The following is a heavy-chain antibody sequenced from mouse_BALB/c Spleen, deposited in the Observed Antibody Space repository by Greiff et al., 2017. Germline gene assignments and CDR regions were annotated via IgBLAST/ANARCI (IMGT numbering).Heavy chain of an antibody. Sequence: VQLQESGAELASPGASVTLSCKASGYTFTDHIMNWVKKRPGQGLEWIGRIYPVSGETNYNQKFMGKATFSVDRSSSTAYMQLSSLTSEDSAVYYCARKGYDYRFDYWGQGTTLTVSS. V-gene: IGHV1-11*01. CDR2: IYPVSGET. CDR3: ARKGYDYRFDY. J-gene: IGHJ2*01. D-gene: IGHD2-4*01. CDR1: GYTFTDHI.